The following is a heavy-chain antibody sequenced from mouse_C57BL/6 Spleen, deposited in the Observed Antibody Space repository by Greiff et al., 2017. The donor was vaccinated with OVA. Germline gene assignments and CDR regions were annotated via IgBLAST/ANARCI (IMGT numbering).Heavy chain of an antibody. V-gene: IGHV5-6*01. D-gene: IGHD1-1*01. CDR2: ISSGGSYT. J-gene: IGHJ1*03. CDR1: GFTFSSYG. Sequence: EVQVVESGGDLVKPGGSLKLSCAASGFTFSSYGMSWVRQTPDKRLEWVATISSGGSYTYYPDSVKGRFTISRDNAKNTLYLQMSSLKSEDTAMYYCARHYYGITLYWYFDVWGTGTTVTVSS. CDR3: ARHYYGITLYWYFDV.